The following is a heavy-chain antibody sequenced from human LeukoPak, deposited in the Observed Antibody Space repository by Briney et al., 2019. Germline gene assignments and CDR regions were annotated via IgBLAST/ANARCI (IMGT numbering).Heavy chain of an antibody. J-gene: IGHJ4*02. CDR2: IDEDGSEK. Sequence: GGSLRLSCAASGFTFSNYWMSWVRQAPGKGLEWVASIDEDGSEKYYVDSVKGRFTISRDNAKNSLYLLMNSLRAEDTAVYYCAGDPGYCSSTSCAPKGDYWGQGTLVTVSS. D-gene: IGHD2-2*01. CDR3: AGDPGYCSSTSCAPKGDY. CDR1: GFTFSNYW. V-gene: IGHV3-7*01.